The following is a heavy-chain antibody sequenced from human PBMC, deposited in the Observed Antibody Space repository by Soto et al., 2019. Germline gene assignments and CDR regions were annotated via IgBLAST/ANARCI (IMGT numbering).Heavy chain of an antibody. V-gene: IGHV4-31*03. CDR1: GDSLTIGGHY. J-gene: IGHJ3*01. Sequence: SETLSLTCSVSGDSLTIGGHYWTWIRQHPGKGLEWIGYIYHSGSTYYSPSLKSRVTISVDTSENQFSLKLTSMTAADTAVYDCARGGDGFDLWSQGKMVT. CDR2: IYHSGST. CDR3: ARGGDGFDL.